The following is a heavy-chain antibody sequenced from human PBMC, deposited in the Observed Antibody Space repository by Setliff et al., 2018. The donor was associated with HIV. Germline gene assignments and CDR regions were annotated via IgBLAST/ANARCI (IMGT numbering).Heavy chain of an antibody. CDR2: INPTVGRI. D-gene: IGHD6-13*01. CDR3: VRRATAAEVFDY. Sequence: ASVKVSCKASGYTFTRYYIHWVRQVPGQGLEWMGIINPTVGRINYAQNLQGRVTMTRDTSTSTVYMELSNLRSEDTAVYYCVRRATAAEVFDYWGQGTLVTVSS. V-gene: IGHV1-46*01. CDR1: GYTFTRYY. J-gene: IGHJ4*02.